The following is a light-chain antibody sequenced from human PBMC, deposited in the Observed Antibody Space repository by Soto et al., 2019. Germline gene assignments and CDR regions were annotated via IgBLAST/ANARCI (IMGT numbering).Light chain of an antibody. CDR2: DNN. CDR3: QSYDSSLSGSVV. V-gene: IGLV1-40*01. CDR1: SSNIGAPYD. Sequence: QSVLTQPPSVSGAPGQRVTISCTGSSSNIGAPYDVHWYQQLPGTTPKLLIYDNNNRPSGVPDRFSGSKSGTSASLAITGLQAEDEADYYCQSYDSSLSGSVVFGGGTQLTVL. J-gene: IGLJ2*01.